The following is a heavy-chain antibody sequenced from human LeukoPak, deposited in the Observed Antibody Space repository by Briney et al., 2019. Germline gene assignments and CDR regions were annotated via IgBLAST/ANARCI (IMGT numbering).Heavy chain of an antibody. CDR2: IYYSGST. J-gene: IGHJ4*02. CDR1: GGSISSGDYY. CDR3: ARVRDGSQKDYYDSSGYQGDFDY. D-gene: IGHD3-22*01. V-gene: IGHV4-30-4*01. Sequence: PSETLSLTCTVSGGSISSGDYYWSWIRQPPGKGLEWIGYIYYSGSTYYNPSLKSRVTISVDTSKNQFSLKLSSVTAADTAVYYCARVRDGSQKDYYDSSGYQGDFDYWGQGTLVTVSS.